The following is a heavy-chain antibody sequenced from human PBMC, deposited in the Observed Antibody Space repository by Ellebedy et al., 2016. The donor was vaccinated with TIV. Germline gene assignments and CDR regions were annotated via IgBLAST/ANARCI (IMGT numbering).Heavy chain of an antibody. D-gene: IGHD1-26*01. V-gene: IGHV3-66*01. Sequence: GESLKISCAASRSTVSSNYMSWVRQAPGKGLEWVSVINRGYSTFYAASVRGRFIISRDNSKNILYLQMNSLRADDTAVYYCAERGSRVDGDYYFEHWGQGTLVTVSS. CDR2: INRGYST. J-gene: IGHJ4*02. CDR3: AERGSRVDGDYYFEH. CDR1: RSTVSSNY.